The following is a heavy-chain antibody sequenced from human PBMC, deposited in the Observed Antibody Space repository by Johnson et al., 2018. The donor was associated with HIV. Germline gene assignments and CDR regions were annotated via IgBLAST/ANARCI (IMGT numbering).Heavy chain of an antibody. V-gene: IGHV3-30*18. CDR1: GFTFFSYG. CDR2: LSYDGSNK. CDR3: AKDRYGGSYPDAFDI. J-gene: IGHJ3*02. D-gene: IGHD1-26*01. Sequence: QVQLVESGGGVVQPGRSLRLSCVASGFTFFSYGMHWVRQAPGKGLEWVAVLSYDGSNKYYVESVKGRLTISRDNSKNTLFLQMNSLRPEDTSVYYCAKDRYGGSYPDAFDIWGQGTMVTVSS.